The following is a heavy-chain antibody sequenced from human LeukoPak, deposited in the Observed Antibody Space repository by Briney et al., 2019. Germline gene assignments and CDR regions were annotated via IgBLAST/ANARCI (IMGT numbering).Heavy chain of an antibody. CDR1: GYTFTYYY. CDR3: ATVSVAVAGQDY. Sequence: ASVKISCKVSGYTFTYYYMHWVPQAPGKGLEWMGLVDPEDGETIYAEKFQGRVTITADTSTDTAYMELSSLRSEDTAVYYCATVSVAVAGQDYWGQGTLVTVSS. J-gene: IGHJ4*02. CDR2: VDPEDGET. D-gene: IGHD6-19*01. V-gene: IGHV1-69-2*01.